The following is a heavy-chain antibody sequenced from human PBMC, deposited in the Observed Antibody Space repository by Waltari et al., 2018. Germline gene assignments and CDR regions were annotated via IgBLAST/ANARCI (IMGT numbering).Heavy chain of an antibody. CDR2: IYYSGST. CDR3: ARDYEYYFDY. V-gene: IGHV4-59*01. J-gene: IGHJ4*02. Sequence: QVQLQESGPGLVKPSETLSLTCTVSGGSISSYYWSWIRQPPGKGLEWIGDIYYSGSTNYNPSLKSRVTISVDTSKNQCSRKLSSVTAADTAVYYCARDYEYYFDYWGQGTLVTVSS. CDR1: GGSISSYY. D-gene: IGHD3-3*01.